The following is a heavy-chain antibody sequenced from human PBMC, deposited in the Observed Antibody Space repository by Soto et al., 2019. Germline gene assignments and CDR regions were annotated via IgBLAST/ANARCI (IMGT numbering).Heavy chain of an antibody. Sequence: GGSLRLSCAASGFTFSSYAMSWVRQAPGKGLEWVSAISGSGGSTYYADSVKGRFTISRDNSKNTLYLQMNSLRAEDTAVYYCAKDQYDFWSGPGLFDYWGQGTLVTAPQ. D-gene: IGHD3-3*01. CDR2: ISGSGGST. J-gene: IGHJ4*02. CDR3: AKDQYDFWSGPGLFDY. V-gene: IGHV3-23*01. CDR1: GFTFSSYA.